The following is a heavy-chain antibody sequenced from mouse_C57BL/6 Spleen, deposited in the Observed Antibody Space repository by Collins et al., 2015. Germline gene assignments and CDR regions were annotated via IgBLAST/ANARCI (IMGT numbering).Heavy chain of an antibody. D-gene: IGHD1-1*01. J-gene: IGHJ4*01. CDR1: GYSXTSDYA. Sequence: DVQLQESGPGLVKPSQSLSLTCTVTGYSXTSDYAWNWIRQFPGNKLEWMGYISYSGSTSYNPSLKSRISITRDTSKNQFFLQLNSVTTEDTATYYCARWRGSSYYYAMDYWGQGTSVTVSS. CDR3: ARWRGSSYYYAMDY. CDR2: ISYSGST. V-gene: IGHV3-2*02.